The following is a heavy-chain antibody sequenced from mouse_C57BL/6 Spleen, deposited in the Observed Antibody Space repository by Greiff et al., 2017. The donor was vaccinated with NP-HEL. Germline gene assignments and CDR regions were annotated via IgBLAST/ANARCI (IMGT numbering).Heavy chain of an antibody. CDR1: GFTFSSYG. J-gene: IGHJ2*01. Sequence: EVQLVESGGDLVKPGGSLKLSCAASGFTFSSYGMSWVRQTPDKRLEWVATISSGGSYTYYPDSVKGRFTISRDNAKNTLYLQMSRLKSEDTAMYYCARQDPSDYWGQGTTLTVSS. CDR2: ISSGGSYT. V-gene: IGHV5-6*01. CDR3: ARQDPSDY.